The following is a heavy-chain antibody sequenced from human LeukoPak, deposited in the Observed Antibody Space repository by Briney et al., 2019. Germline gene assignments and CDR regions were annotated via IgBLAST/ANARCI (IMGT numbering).Heavy chain of an antibody. J-gene: IGHJ4*02. CDR3: ARDHSSSWYNFDY. V-gene: IGHV3-74*01. CDR1: GFTFSSYW. D-gene: IGHD6-13*01. Sequence: GGSLRLSCAASGFTFSSYWMHWVRHAPGKGLVWVSRINRDGSSTSYADSVKGRFTISRDNAKNTLYLQMNSLRAEDTAIYYCARDHSSSWYNFDYWGQGTLVTVSS. CDR2: INRDGSST.